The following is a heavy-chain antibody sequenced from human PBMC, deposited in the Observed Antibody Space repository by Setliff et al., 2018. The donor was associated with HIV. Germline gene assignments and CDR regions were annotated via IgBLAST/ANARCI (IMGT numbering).Heavy chain of an antibody. Sequence: SETLSLTCTVSGYSISSGYYWGFIRQPPGKGLEWIGSIFHSGSTYYNPSLKSRVTMSVDTSENQFSLKLRSVTAADTAVYYCARGEAFAEIFLKNWFDPWGQGTLVTVSS. J-gene: IGHJ5*02. CDR3: ARGEAFAEIFLKNWFDP. D-gene: IGHD3-10*01. V-gene: IGHV4-38-2*02. CDR1: GYSISSGYY. CDR2: IFHSGST.